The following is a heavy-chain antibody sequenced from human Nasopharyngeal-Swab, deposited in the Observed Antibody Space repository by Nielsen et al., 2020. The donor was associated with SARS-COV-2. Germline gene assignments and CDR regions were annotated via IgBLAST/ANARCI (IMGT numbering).Heavy chain of an antibody. J-gene: IGHJ4*02. CDR1: GFTSSNYW. D-gene: IGHD1-7*01. V-gene: IGHV3-7*01. CDR3: ATNWDYRFDY. Sequence: GGPLRLPCAASGFTSSNYWMSWVRQAPGKGLEWVTNIAQDGSESHYVDSVKGRFTISRDNAWNSLYLQMNSLRAEDTAVYYCATNWDYRFDYWGQGTLVTVSS. CDR2: IAQDGSES.